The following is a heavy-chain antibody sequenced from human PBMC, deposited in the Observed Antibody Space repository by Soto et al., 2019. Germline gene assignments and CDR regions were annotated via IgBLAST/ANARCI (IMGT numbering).Heavy chain of an antibody. D-gene: IGHD3-10*01. CDR3: ARDNPSIVRGLLRYYGMDV. V-gene: IGHV3-7*05. CDR2: IKQDGGEK. J-gene: IGHJ6*02. CDR1: GFTFTNYW. Sequence: GGSLRLSCAASGFTFTNYWMSWVRQAPGKGLEWVATIKQDGGEKYYVDSVKGRFTISRDNAKNSLSLQMTSLGAEDTAVYYCARDNPSIVRGLLRYYGMDVWGQGTTVTVSS.